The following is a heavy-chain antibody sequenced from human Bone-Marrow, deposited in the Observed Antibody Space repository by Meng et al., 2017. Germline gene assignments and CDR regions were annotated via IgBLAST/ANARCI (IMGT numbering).Heavy chain of an antibody. CDR3: ARGSSFQPWFFHYIPNPVHGMDV. V-gene: IGHV1-18*04. CDR1: GYTFTSYC. J-gene: IGHJ6*02. Sequence: ASVKVSCKASGYTFTSYCINWVRQAPGQGLEWMGWISPYNGDTNYAQKLQGRVTMTTDTSTSTAYMELRSLRSDDTAVYYCARGSSFQPWFFHYIPNPVHGMDVWGQGTTVTVSS. CDR2: ISPYNGDT. D-gene: IGHD5-18*01.